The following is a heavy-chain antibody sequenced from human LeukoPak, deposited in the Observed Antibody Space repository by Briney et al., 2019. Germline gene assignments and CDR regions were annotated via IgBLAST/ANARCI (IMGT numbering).Heavy chain of an antibody. CDR2: INYSGNT. D-gene: IGHD2-2*01. CDR1: GGSISSNRYY. CDR3: ARTGPKYAPVGRFDP. Sequence: PSETLSLTCTVSGGSISSNRYYWGWIRQTPGRALEWIGSINYSGNTYYSPSLKSRVTMSVDTSKNQFSLKLNSVTAADTAVYYCARTGPKYAPVGRFDPWGQGTLVTVSS. V-gene: IGHV4-39*07. J-gene: IGHJ5*02.